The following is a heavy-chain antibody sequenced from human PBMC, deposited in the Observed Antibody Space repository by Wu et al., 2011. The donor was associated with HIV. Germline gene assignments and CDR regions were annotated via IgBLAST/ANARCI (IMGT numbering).Heavy chain of an antibody. CDR3: ATNYGDFDP. CDR1: GYSFTAYY. Sequence: VQVVQSEAEVKKPGASVWVSCKPSGYSFTAYYMHWVRQAPGKGLQWMGHVAPEDGAALYSEKFQGRVTLTADASVDTTYMELSGLKSEDTAVYYCATNYGDFDPWGQGSLVIVSS. J-gene: IGHJ5*02. CDR2: VAPEDGAA. V-gene: IGHV1-69-2*01. D-gene: IGHD4-17*01.